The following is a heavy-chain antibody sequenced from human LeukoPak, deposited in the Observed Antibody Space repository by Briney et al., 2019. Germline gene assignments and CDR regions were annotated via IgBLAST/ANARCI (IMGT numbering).Heavy chain of an antibody. D-gene: IGHD7-27*01. CDR1: GFTFSSYS. CDR3: ARASPRSGGIWGDAFDI. CDR2: ISSTSTYM. Sequence: PGGSLRLSCAASGFTFSSYSMNWVRQAPGKGLEWVSFISSTSTYMNYTDSEKGRFTISRDKNSLYLQMNGQRVEDTAVYFCARASPRSGGIWGDAFDIWGQGTMVTVSS. V-gene: IGHV3-21*01. J-gene: IGHJ3*02.